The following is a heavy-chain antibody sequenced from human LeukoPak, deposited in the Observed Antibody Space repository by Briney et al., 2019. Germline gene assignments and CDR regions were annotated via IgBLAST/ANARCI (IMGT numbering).Heavy chain of an antibody. V-gene: IGHV3-30*04. D-gene: IGHD3-22*01. CDR1: GFTFSSYA. CDR2: ISYDGSNK. Sequence: GRSLRLSCAASGFTFSSYAMHWVRQAPGKGLEWVAVISYDGSNKYYADSVKGRFTISRDNSKNTLYLQMNSLRADDTAVYYCARNPIVGTTVYYYRCMDAWGKGTTVSVSS. CDR3: ARNPIVGTTVYYYRCMDA. J-gene: IGHJ6*03.